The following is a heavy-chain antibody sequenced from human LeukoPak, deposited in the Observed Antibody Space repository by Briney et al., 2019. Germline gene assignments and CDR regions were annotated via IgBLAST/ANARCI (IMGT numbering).Heavy chain of an antibody. J-gene: IGHJ3*02. D-gene: IGHD4-11*01. Sequence: SQTLSLTCTVSGGSISSGSYYWSWIRQPAGKGLEWIGRIYTSGSTNYNPSLKRRVTISVDTSKNQFSLKLSSVTAADTAVYYCARDFFDYRGAFDIWGQGTMVTVSS. CDR1: GGSISSGSYY. CDR2: IYTSGST. CDR3: ARDFFDYRGAFDI. V-gene: IGHV4-61*02.